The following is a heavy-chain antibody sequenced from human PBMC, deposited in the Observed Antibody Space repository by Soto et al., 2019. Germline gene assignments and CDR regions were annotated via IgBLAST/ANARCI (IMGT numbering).Heavy chain of an antibody. J-gene: IGHJ4*02. D-gene: IGHD3-10*01. CDR2: IYYSGST. V-gene: IGHV4-30-4*01. CDR3: ARGGGGGSGSYYSAFDY. CDR1: GGSISSGDYY. Sequence: PSETLSLTCTVSGGSISSGDYYWSWIRQPPGKGLEWIGYIYYSGSTYYNPSLKSRVTISVDTSKNQFSLKLSSVTAADTAVYYCARGGGGGSGSYYSAFDYWGQGTLVTVSS.